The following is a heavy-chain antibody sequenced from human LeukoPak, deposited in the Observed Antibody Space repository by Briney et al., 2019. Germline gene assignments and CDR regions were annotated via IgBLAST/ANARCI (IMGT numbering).Heavy chain of an antibody. V-gene: IGHV4-59*01. CDR2: IYNSGGT. Sequence: PSETLSLTCTVSGGSISTSYWTWIRQPPGKGLEWIGYIYNSGGTAYNPSLKSRLTILGDTYENQFSLKLRSVTAADTAVYYCARVRYDSSGRTLRFDSWGQGTLVTVSS. CDR3: ARVRYDSSGRTLRFDS. J-gene: IGHJ4*02. CDR1: GGSISTSY. D-gene: IGHD3-22*01.